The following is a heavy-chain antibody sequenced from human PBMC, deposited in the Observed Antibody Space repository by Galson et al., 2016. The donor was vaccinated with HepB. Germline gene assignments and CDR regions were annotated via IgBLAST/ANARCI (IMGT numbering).Heavy chain of an antibody. CDR1: GFTFSKYW. J-gene: IGHJ5*02. CDR3: ARATYHDFSSGYWGWFDP. Sequence: SLRLSCAPSGFTFSKYWMNWVRQAPGKGLEWVANIKEDGSERYYVDYLKGRFTISRDNAKNSLYLHMNSLRVEDTAVYYCARATYHDFSSGYWGWFDPWGQGTLVTVSS. CDR2: IKEDGSER. D-gene: IGHD3-3*01. V-gene: IGHV3-7*03.